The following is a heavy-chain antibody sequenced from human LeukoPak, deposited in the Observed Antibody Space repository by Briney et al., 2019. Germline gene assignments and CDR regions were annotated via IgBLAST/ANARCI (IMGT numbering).Heavy chain of an antibody. CDR2: LYYNGDT. D-gene: IGHD6-19*01. J-gene: IGHJ4*02. CDR3: AREGRYSSGYFDY. CDR1: GGSFIGGSMNDFS. V-gene: IGHV4-61*08. Sequence: SETLSLTCTVSGGSFIGGSMNDFSWSWIRQPPGKGPQCVATLYYNGDTVYNPSLKSRVTISIDTSKDQFSLRLTSVTAADTAVYYCAREGRYSSGYFDYWGQGTLVTVSS.